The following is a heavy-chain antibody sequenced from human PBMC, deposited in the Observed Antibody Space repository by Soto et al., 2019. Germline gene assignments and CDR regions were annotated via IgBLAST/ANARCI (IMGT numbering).Heavy chain of an antibody. V-gene: IGHV3-21*01. Sequence: PGGSLRLSCAATEIGFSSYTMHWVRQAPGKGLEWVSSISSISNFIFYADSVKGRFTISRGDATNSLYLQMNSLRDEDTAVYYCVRDHRWAFDFWGQGTMVTVSS. CDR3: VRDHRWAFDF. J-gene: IGHJ3*01. CDR1: EIGFSSYT. D-gene: IGHD2-15*01. CDR2: ISSISNFI.